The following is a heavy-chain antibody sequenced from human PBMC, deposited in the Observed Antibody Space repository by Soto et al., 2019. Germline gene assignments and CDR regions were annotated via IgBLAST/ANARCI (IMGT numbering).Heavy chain of an antibody. CDR1: GFTFSSYA. CDR3: ARYTSGWYADC. V-gene: IGHV3-23*01. CDR2: ISGSGGST. J-gene: IGHJ4*02. D-gene: IGHD6-19*01. Sequence: GGSLRLSCAASGFTFSSYAMIWVRQAPGKGLEWVSAISGSGGSTYYADSVKGRFTISRDNSKNTLYLQMNSLRAEDTAVYYCARYTSGWYADCWGQGTLVTVSS.